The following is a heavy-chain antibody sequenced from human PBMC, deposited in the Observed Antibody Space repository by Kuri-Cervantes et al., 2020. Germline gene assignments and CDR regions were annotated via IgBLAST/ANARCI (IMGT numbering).Heavy chain of an antibody. CDR3: ARDVGGGITGTTAYYYYYYYMDV. J-gene: IGHJ6*03. CDR1: GGTFSSYA. CDR2: IIPIFGTA. V-gene: IGHV1-69*06. D-gene: IGHD1-14*01. Sequence: SVKVSCKASGGTFSSYAISWVRQAPGQGLEWMGGIIPIFGTANYAQKFQGRATITADKSTSTAYMELSSLRSEDTAVYYCARDVGGGITGTTAYYYYYYYMDVWGKGTAVTVSS.